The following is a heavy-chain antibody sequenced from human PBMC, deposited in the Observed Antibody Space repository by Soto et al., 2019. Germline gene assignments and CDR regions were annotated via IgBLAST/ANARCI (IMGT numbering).Heavy chain of an antibody. J-gene: IGHJ4*02. CDR1: GGSISSYY. D-gene: IGHD5-18*01. CDR3: ARERGIQLWHKGSYYFDD. CDR2: IYYSGST. Sequence: PSETLSLTCTVSGGSISSYYWSWIRQPPGKGLEWIGYIYYSGSTNYNPSLKSRVTISVDTSKNQFSLKLSSVTAADTAVYYCARERGIQLWHKGSYYFDDWGQGTLVIVSS. V-gene: IGHV4-59*01.